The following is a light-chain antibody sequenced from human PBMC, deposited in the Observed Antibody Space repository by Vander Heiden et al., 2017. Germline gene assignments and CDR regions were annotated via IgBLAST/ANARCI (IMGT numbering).Light chain of an antibody. CDR2: GAS. CDR1: QSVSSN. V-gene: IGKV3-15*01. CDR3: QQYNNGPLAIT. J-gene: IGKJ5*01. Sequence: EIGMTQSPATLSVSPGERATPSCRASQSVSSNLAWYKQKPGQAPRLLIYGASTRATGIPARFSGSGSGTEFTLTISSLQSEDFAVYYCQQYNNGPLAITFGQGTRLEIK.